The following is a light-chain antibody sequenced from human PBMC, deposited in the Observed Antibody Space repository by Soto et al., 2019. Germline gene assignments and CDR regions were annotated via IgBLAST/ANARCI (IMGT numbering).Light chain of an antibody. J-gene: IGKJ4*01. Sequence: IKLTQSPSSLSASVGYRVTITCRASQGINSFLAWYQQKPGKAPKLLIYAASTLQSGVPSRFSGSGSGTDFTLTISSLQPEDFATYYCQQLERYQSTFDGGTKVDIK. V-gene: IGKV1-9*01. CDR3: QQLERYQST. CDR1: QGINSF. CDR2: AAS.